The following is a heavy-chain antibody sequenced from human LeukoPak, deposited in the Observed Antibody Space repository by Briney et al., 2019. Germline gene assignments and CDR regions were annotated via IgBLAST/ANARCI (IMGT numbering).Heavy chain of an antibody. CDR1: GYTFTVYY. CDR2: INPNSGGT. J-gene: IGHJ4*02. CDR3: ARDSVVRAEYYFDY. D-gene: IGHD2-8*01. V-gene: IGHV1-2*02. Sequence: ASVKVSCKASGYTFTVYYMHWVRQAPGQGLEWMGWINPNSGGTNYAQKFQGRVTMTRDTSISTAYMELSRLRSDDTAVYYCARDSVVRAEYYFDYWGQGTLVTVSS.